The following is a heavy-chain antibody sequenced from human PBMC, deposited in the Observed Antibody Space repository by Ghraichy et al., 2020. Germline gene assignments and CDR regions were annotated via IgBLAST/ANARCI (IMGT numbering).Heavy chain of an antibody. CDR3: ARDSSSLKSFDY. Sequence: SETLSLTCAVYGGSFSGYYWSWIRQPPGKGLEWIGEINHSGSTNYNPSLKSRVTISVDTSKNQFSLKLSSVTAADTAVYYCARDSSSLKSFDYWGQGTLVTVSS. J-gene: IGHJ4*02. CDR2: INHSGST. V-gene: IGHV4-34*01. D-gene: IGHD6-13*01. CDR1: GGSFSGYY.